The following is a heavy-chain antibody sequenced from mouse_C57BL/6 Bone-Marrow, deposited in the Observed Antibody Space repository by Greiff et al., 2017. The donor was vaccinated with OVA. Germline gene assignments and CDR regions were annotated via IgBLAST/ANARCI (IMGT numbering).Heavy chain of an antibody. V-gene: IGHV5-16*01. CDR1: GFTFSDYY. J-gene: IGHJ2*01. CDR3: ARGYYYGSSLDY. Sequence: EVQRVESEGGLVQPGSSMKLSCTASGFTFSDYYMAWVRQVPEKGLEWVANINYDGSSTYYLASLKSRFIISRDNAKNILYLQMSSLKSEDTATYYCARGYYYGSSLDYWGQGTTLTVSS. D-gene: IGHD1-1*01. CDR2: INYDGSST.